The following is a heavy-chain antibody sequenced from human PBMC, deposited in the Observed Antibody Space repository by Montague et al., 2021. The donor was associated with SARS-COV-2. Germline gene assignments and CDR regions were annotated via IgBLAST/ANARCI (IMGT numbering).Heavy chain of an antibody. CDR2: INHSGST. Sequence: SETLSLTCAVYGGSFSGYYWSWIRQPPGKGLEWIWEINHSGSTNYNPSLKSRVTISVDTSKNQFSLKLSSVTAADTAVYYCARSQDCSTTSCHFDYWGQGTLVTVSS. V-gene: IGHV4-34*01. J-gene: IGHJ4*02. D-gene: IGHD2-2*01. CDR3: ARSQDCSTTSCHFDY. CDR1: GGSFSGYY.